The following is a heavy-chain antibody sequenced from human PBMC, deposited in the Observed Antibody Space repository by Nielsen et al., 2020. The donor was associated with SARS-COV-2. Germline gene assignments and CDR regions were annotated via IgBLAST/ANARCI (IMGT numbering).Heavy chain of an antibody. D-gene: IGHD3-16*01. CDR1: GYTFTSYA. V-gene: IGHV1-3*01. Sequence: ASVKVSYKASGYTFTSYAMHWVRQAPGQRLEWMGWINAGNGNTKYSQKFQGRVTITRDTSASTAYMELSSLRSEDTAVYYCARPGPGGEWDYWGQGTLVTVSS. CDR3: ARPGPGGEWDY. J-gene: IGHJ4*02. CDR2: INAGNGNT.